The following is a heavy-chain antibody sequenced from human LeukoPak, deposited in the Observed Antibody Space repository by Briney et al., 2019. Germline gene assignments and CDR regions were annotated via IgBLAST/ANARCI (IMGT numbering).Heavy chain of an antibody. V-gene: IGHV3-74*01. J-gene: IGHJ4*02. CDR3: ARDVRGPHDF. Sequence: GGSLRLSCAASGFTLSNSWMHWVRQAPGKGLVWVSRIDPDGNTDYADSVKGRFTISRDNAKNTLYLQMNSLRAEDTAVYRCARDVRGPHDFWGQGTLGTVSS. D-gene: IGHD2/OR15-2a*01. CDR1: GFTLSNSW. CDR2: IDPDGNT.